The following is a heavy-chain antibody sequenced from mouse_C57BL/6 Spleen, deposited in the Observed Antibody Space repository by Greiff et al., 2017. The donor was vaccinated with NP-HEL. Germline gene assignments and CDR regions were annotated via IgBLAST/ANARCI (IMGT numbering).Heavy chain of an antibody. CDR1: GYTFTDYY. J-gene: IGHJ4*01. CDR3: ARDSNYGYYYAMDY. CDR2: INPNNGGT. V-gene: IGHV1-26*01. D-gene: IGHD2-5*01. Sequence: EVQLQQSGPELVKPGASVKISCKASGYTFTDYYMNWVKQSHGKSLEWIGDINPNNGGTSYNQKFKGKATLTVDKSSSTAYMELRSLTSEDSAVYYCARDSNYGYYYAMDYWGQGTSVTVSS.